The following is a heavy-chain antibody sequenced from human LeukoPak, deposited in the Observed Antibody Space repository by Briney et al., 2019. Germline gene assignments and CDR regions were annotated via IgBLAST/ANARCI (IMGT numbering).Heavy chain of an antibody. J-gene: IGHJ4*02. CDR1: GYTFTSYG. CDR2: ISAYNGNT. V-gene: IGHV1-18*01. Sequence: ASVKVSCKASGYTFTSYGISWVRQAPGQGLEWMGWISAYNGNTKYAQKLQGRVTMNTDTSTSTAYMELRSLRSDDPAVYYCARDTDWGSPVDYWGQGTLVTVSS. CDR3: ARDTDWGSPVDY. D-gene: IGHD3-9*01.